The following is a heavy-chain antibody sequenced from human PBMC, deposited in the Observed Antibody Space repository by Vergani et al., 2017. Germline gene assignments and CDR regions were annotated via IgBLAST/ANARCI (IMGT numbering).Heavy chain of an antibody. V-gene: IGHV3-23*01. CDR2: ISGSGGST. Sequence: EVQLLESGGGLVQPGGSLRLSCAASGFTFSSYAMSWVRQAPGKGLEWVSAISGSGGSTYYADSVKGRFTISRDNSKNTLNLQMNSLRAEDTAVHYCAKDGSSSWYGRVPGWYFDLWGRGTLVTVSS. J-gene: IGHJ2*01. D-gene: IGHD6-13*01. CDR1: GFTFSSYA. CDR3: AKDGSSSWYGRVPGWYFDL.